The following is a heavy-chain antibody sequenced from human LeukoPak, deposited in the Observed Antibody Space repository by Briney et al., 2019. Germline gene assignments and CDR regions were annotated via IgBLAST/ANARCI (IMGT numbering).Heavy chain of an antibody. CDR3: AKEPQYCTNGVCYSHGMDV. V-gene: IGHV3-48*01. CDR1: GFTFSSYS. Sequence: PGGSLRLSCAASGFTFSSYSMNWVRQAPGKGLEWVSYISSRSSNIYYADSVKGRFTISRDNAKNSLYLQMNSLIAEDTAVYYCAKEPQYCTNGVCYSHGMDVWGQGTTVTVSS. CDR2: ISSRSSNI. D-gene: IGHD2-8*01. J-gene: IGHJ6*02.